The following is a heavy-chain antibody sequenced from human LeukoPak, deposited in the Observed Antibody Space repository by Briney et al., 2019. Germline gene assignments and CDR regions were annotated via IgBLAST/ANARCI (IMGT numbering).Heavy chain of an antibody. CDR3: ARGRYLTTSGGAAAGFLDY. D-gene: IGHD6-13*01. CDR1: GFTFSSYV. J-gene: IGHJ4*02. Sequence: GSLRLSCAASGFTFSSYVMSWVRQPPGKGLEWIGEINHSGSTHYNPSLKSRVTISVDTSQKQFSLRLTSVTAADTAVYYCARGRYLTTSGGAAAGFLDYWGQGSLVTVST. CDR2: INHSGST. V-gene: IGHV4-34*01.